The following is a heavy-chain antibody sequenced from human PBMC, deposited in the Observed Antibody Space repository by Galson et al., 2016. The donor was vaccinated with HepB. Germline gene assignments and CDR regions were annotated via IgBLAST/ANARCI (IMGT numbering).Heavy chain of an antibody. D-gene: IGHD3-10*01. Sequence: SLRLSCAASGFTFDDYTMHWVRQAPGKGLEWVSLISWDGRSTYSADSVKGRFTISRDNSKNSLYLQMNSLRTEDTALYYCGKDWGSLCESSGKGMDVWGQGTTVTVSS. V-gene: IGHV3-43*01. CDR1: GFTFDDYT. J-gene: IGHJ6*02. CDR3: GKDWGSLCESSGKGMDV. CDR2: ISWDGRST.